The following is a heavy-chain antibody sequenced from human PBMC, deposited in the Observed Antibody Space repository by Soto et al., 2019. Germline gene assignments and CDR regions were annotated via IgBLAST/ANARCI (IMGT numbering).Heavy chain of an antibody. V-gene: IGHV3-30*18. D-gene: IGHD4-17*01. CDR2: ISYDGSNK. J-gene: IGHJ4*02. CDR3: ANPCPTVVTPGCLGY. Sequence: QVQLVESGGGVVQPGRSLRLSCAASGFTFSSYGMHWVRQAPGKGLEWVAVISYDGSNKYYADSAKGRFTISRDNPKNTLYLQMNRLRAEDTAVYYCANPCPTVVTPGCLGYWGQGTLVTVSS. CDR1: GFTFSSYG.